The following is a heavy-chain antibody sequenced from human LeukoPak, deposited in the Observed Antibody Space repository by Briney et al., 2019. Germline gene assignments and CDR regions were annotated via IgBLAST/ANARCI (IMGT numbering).Heavy chain of an antibody. J-gene: IGHJ4*02. CDR3: ARGSTYYDSSGQVPFDY. CDR2: ISASAAST. D-gene: IGHD3-22*01. V-gene: IGHV3-23*01. CDR1: GFTFSNYA. Sequence: GGSLRLSCEASGFTFSNYAMTWVRQAPGKGLECVSAISASAASTYYADSVKGRFTISRDRSKNTLYLQMNSLRVEDTAVYYCARGSTYYDSSGQVPFDYWGQGTLVTVSS.